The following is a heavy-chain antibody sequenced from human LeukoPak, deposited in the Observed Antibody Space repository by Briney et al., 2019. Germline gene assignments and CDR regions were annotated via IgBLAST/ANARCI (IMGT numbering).Heavy chain of an antibody. Sequence: QSGRSLRLSCAASGFTFDDYAMHWVRQAPGKGLGWVSGISWNSGSIGYADSVKGRFTISRDNAKNSLYLQMNSLRAEDMALYYCAKDLVVRGVIISFGLDYWGQGTQVTVSS. J-gene: IGHJ4*02. CDR1: GFTFDDYA. V-gene: IGHV3-9*03. CDR2: ISWNSGSI. CDR3: AKDLVVRGVIISFGLDY. D-gene: IGHD3-10*01.